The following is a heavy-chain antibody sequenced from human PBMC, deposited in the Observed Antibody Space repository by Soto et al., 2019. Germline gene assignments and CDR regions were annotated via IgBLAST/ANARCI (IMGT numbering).Heavy chain of an antibody. CDR1: GYSFTSYW. V-gene: IGHV5-51*01. D-gene: IGHD3-22*01. Sequence: GESLKISCKGSGYSFTSYWIGWVRQMPGKGLEWMGIIYPGDSDTRYNPSFQGQVTISADKSISTAYLQWSSLKASDTAMYYCARQYYDSSGLYYYGMDVWGQGTTVTVSS. J-gene: IGHJ6*02. CDR3: ARQYYDSSGLYYYGMDV. CDR2: IYPGDSDT.